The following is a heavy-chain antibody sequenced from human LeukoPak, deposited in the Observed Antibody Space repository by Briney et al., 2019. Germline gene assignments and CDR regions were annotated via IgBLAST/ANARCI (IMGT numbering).Heavy chain of an antibody. CDR2: IYYSGST. J-gene: IGHJ3*02. Sequence: SETLSLTCTVSGGSISSYYWRWIRQPPGKGLEWSGYIYYSGSTNYNPSLKSRVTISVDTSKNQFSPKLSSVTAADTAVYYCARGPTLGSFDIWGQATMVTVSS. V-gene: IGHV4-59*01. CDR1: GGSISSYY. CDR3: ARGPTLGSFDI.